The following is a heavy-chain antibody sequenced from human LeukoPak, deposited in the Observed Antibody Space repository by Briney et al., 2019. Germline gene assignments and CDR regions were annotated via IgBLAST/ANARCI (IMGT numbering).Heavy chain of an antibody. CDR3: AVAGVRYYDSSGLYAFDV. D-gene: IGHD3-22*01. J-gene: IGHJ3*01. CDR2: IFYGGST. Sequence: PSETLSLTCTVSGGSISSSNYFWGWIRQPPGKGLEWIGTIFYGGSTYYNPSLKSRVTISVDTSKNQFSLKLNSVTAADTAVYYCAVAGVRYYDSSGLYAFDVWGQGTMVTVSS. V-gene: IGHV4-39*01. CDR1: GGSISSSNYF.